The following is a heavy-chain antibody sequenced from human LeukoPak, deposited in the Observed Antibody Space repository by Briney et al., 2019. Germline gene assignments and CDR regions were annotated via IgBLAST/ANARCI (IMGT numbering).Heavy chain of an antibody. CDR1: GGSFSGYY. Sequence: PSETLSLTCAVYGGSFSGYYCSWIRQPPGKGLEWIGEINHSGSTNYNPSLKSRVTISVDTSKNQFSLKLSSVTAADTAVYYCARGRSSGWYSAGYFDYWGQGTLVTVSS. V-gene: IGHV4-34*01. CDR2: INHSGST. J-gene: IGHJ4*02. D-gene: IGHD6-19*01. CDR3: ARGRSSGWYSAGYFDY.